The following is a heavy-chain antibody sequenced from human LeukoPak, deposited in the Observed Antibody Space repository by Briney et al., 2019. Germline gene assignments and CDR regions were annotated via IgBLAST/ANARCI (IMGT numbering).Heavy chain of an antibody. CDR1: GGSISSYY. D-gene: IGHD3-22*01. CDR3: ARDRKGSGYYHLDY. V-gene: IGHV4-59*01. CDR2: IYYSGST. J-gene: IGHJ4*02. Sequence: PSETLSLTCTVSGGSISSYYWSWIRQPPGKGLEWIGYIYYSGSTNYNPSLKSRVTISVDTSKNQFSLKLSSVTAADTAVYYCARDRKGSGYYHLDYWGQGTLVTVSS.